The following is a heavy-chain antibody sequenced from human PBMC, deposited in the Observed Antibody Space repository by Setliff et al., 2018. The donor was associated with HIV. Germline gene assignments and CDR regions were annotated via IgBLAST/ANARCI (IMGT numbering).Heavy chain of an antibody. CDR2: IYHNGNT. J-gene: IGHJ3*02. D-gene: IGHD1-26*01. Sequence: SETLSLTCAVSGYSISSGYYWGWIRQPPGKGLEWIGSIYHNGNTYYNPSLRSRVTISVDTSKNQFSLKLSSVTAADTAMYYCAAFSGTYQGAFDIWGQGTMFTVSS. CDR3: AAFSGTYQGAFDI. CDR1: GYSISSGYY. V-gene: IGHV4-38-2*01.